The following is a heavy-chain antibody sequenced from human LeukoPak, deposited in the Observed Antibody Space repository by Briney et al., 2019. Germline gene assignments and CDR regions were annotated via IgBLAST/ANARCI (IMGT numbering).Heavy chain of an antibody. V-gene: IGHV3-23*01. CDR1: GFTFSSYA. CDR2: ISGSGGST. D-gene: IGHD3-3*01. Sequence: GGSLRLSCAASGFTFSSYAMSWVRQAPGKGLEWVSAISGSGGSTYYADSVKGRFTISRDNSKNTLYLQMNSLRAEDTAVYYCARDHAFSYYYYYMDVWGKGTTVTASS. CDR3: ARDHAFSYYYYYMDV. J-gene: IGHJ6*03.